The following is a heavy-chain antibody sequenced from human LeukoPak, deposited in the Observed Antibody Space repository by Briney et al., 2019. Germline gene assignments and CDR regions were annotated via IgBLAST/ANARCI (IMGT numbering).Heavy chain of an antibody. CDR2: INPYNGDT. J-gene: IGHJ5*02. Sequence: ASVKVSCEASGYSFIAYYLHWVRQAPGQGLEWMGWINPYNGDTNYAQKFQGRVTMTRDMSSNTAHMEVTSLDDTAVYYCARQDASQSFDPWGQGSLVTVS. CDR3: ARQDASQSFDP. CDR1: GYSFIAYY. V-gene: IGHV1-2*02. D-gene: IGHD3-16*01.